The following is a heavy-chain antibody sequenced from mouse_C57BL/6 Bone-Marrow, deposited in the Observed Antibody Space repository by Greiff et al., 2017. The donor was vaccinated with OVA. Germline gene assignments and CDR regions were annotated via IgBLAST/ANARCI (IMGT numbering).Heavy chain of an antibody. J-gene: IGHJ3*01. V-gene: IGHV3-6*01. CDR2: ISYDGST. Sequence: EVKLMESGPGLVKPSQSLSLTCSVTGYSITSGYYWNWIRQFPGNKLEWMGYISYDGSTNYNPTLKNRISITRDTSKNQFFLKLNSVTTKETAAYYCARRGYGYVPFAYWGQGTLVTVSA. CDR3: ARRGYGYVPFAY. D-gene: IGHD2-2*01. CDR1: GYSITSGYY.